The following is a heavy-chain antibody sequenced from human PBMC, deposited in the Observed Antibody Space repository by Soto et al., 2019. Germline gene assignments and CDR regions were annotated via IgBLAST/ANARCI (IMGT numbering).Heavy chain of an antibody. CDR1: GGSFSNYY. V-gene: IGHV4-59*12. D-gene: IGHD3-16*01. Sequence: QVQLQESGPGLVKPSETLSLTCTGSGGSFSNYYWSWIRQTPGRGLEWIGYVFYSGSTNYTPSLKSRVTIPLDTSKREFSPKSSSVTVADTALYYCARAPVGVYYYYTDVRGQGTTVPVSS. CDR3: ARAPVGVYYYYTDV. CDR2: VFYSGST. J-gene: IGHJ6*03.